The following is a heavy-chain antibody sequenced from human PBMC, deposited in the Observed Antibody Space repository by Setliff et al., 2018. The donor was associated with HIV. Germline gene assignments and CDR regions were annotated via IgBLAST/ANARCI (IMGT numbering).Heavy chain of an antibody. J-gene: IGHJ1*01. CDR3: ARLEDSFDSSGYYYSAEYFQH. V-gene: IGHV5-51*01. Sequence: GESLTISCKGSGYTFTDYYIGWVRQMPGKGLEWMGIIFPDDSDTTYSSSFQGQVTISADKSINTAYLQWSSLKASDTAMYYCARLEDSFDSSGYYYSAEYFQHWGQGTLVTVSS. CDR2: IFPDDSDT. CDR1: GYTFTDYY. D-gene: IGHD3-22*01.